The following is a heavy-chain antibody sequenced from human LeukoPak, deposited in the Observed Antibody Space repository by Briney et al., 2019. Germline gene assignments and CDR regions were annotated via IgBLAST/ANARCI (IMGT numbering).Heavy chain of an antibody. J-gene: IGHJ4*02. CDR1: GFTFTTYW. CDR2: IKQDGSEK. CDR3: ARHLSGITGYTYGRGIDY. Sequence: GGSLRLSCAASGFTFTTYWMSWVRQAPGKGLEWVANIKQDGSEKYYVDSVKGRFTISRDNAKKSLYLQMNSLGAEDTAVYYCARHLSGITGYTYGRGIDYWGQGTLVTVSS. D-gene: IGHD5-18*01. V-gene: IGHV3-7*01.